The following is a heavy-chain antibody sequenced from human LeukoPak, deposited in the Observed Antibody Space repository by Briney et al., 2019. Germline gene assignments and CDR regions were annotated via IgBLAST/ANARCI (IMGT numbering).Heavy chain of an antibody. V-gene: IGHV1-8*01. CDR3: ARRRRYSGYDYYYYYYYMDV. CDR1: GYTFTSYD. J-gene: IGHJ6*03. D-gene: IGHD5-12*01. CDR2: MSPNSGNT. Sequence: ASVKVSCKASGYTFTSYDINWVRQATGQGLEWMGWMSPNSGNTGYAQKFQGRVTMTRNTSISTAYMELSSLRSEDTAVYYCARRRRYSGYDYYYYYYYMDVWGKGTTVTVSS.